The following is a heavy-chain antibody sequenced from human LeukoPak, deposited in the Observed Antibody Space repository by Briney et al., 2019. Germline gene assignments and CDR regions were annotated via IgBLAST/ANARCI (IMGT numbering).Heavy chain of an antibody. J-gene: IGHJ5*02. Sequence: GGSLRLSCAASGFTFSSYAMHWVRQAPGKGLEWVAVISYDGSNKYYADSVKGRFTISRDNSKNTLYLQMNSLRAEDMAVYYCARDGRSSYSRFSNWFDPWGQGTLVTVSS. D-gene: IGHD6-13*01. CDR1: GFTFSSYA. CDR2: ISYDGSNK. V-gene: IGHV3-30*04. CDR3: ARDGRSSYSRFSNWFDP.